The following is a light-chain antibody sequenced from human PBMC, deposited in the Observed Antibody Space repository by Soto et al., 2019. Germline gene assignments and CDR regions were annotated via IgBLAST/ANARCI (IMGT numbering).Light chain of an antibody. CDR1: QRVDDSH. CDR2: GAS. CDR3: QQYRMSPNT. J-gene: IGKJ5*01. Sequence: EIVLTQSPGTPSLSPGERATLSCRASQRVDDSHLACYQLRPGQAPRLLIYGASTRATGIPDRFSGSGSGTDFSLTIRGLKPEDFAVYYCQQYRMSPNTFGRGTRLEIK. V-gene: IGKV3-20*01.